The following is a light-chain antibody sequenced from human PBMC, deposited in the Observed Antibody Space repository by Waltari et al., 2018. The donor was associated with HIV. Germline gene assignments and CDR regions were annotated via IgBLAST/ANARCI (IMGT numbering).Light chain of an antibody. CDR2: VSNDGSH. J-gene: IGLJ3*02. CDR1: SGRRPYA. V-gene: IGLV4-69*01. CDR3: QTWDSGIRV. Sequence: VVLTQSPSASALLAASVKLTCTMSSGRRPYAIAWNQQQPEKGPRYLMKVSNDGSHNKGDWIPDRFSGSSSGAERYLTISSLQSDDEADYYCQTWDSGIRVFGGGTRLTVL.